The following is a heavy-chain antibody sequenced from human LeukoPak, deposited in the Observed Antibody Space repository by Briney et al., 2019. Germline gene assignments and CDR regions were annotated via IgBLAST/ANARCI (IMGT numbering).Heavy chain of an antibody. V-gene: IGHV4-59*08. D-gene: IGHD6-19*01. J-gene: IGHJ3*01. CDR1: GGSISSYY. CDR3: ARVTAGHNAFDL. CDR2: IYYSGST. Sequence: SETLSLTCTVSGGSISSYYWSWIRQPPGKGLEWIGYIYYSGSTNYNPSLKSRVTISVDTSKNQFSLKLNSVTAADTAVYYCARVTAGHNAFDLWGQGTMVTVSS.